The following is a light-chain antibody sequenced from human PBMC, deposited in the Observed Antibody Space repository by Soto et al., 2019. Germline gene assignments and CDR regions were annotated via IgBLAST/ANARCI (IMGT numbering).Light chain of an antibody. Sequence: QLVLTQSPSASASLGASVKLTCTLSSDYSTYAVAWHQQQPEKGPRYLMRLNSDGIHSKGDGIPDRFSGSSSGAERYLTISSLQSEDEADYYCQTWGTGISVVFGGGTKLTVL. CDR3: QTWGTGISVV. CDR2: LNSDGIH. CDR1: SDYSTYA. V-gene: IGLV4-69*01. J-gene: IGLJ2*01.